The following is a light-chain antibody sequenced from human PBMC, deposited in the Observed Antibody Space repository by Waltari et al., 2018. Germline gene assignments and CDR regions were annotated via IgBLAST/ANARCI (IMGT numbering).Light chain of an antibody. CDR2: WAS. J-gene: IGKJ1*01. Sequence: DIVMTQSPDSLAVSLGERATINCKSSQTILYSSDNNNYSAWYQQKPGQPPKLLIYWASTRESGVPDRFSGSGSGTDFTLTISTLQAEDVAVYYCQQFYSTPWTFGQGTKVEIK. V-gene: IGKV4-1*01. CDR1: QTILYSSDNNNY. CDR3: QQFYSTPWT.